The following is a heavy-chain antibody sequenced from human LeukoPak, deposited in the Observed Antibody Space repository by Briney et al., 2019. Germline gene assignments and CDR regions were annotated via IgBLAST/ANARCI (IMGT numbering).Heavy chain of an antibody. CDR3: AREVRKAAAITFDP. V-gene: IGHV4-38-2*02. CDR1: GYSINSGYY. J-gene: IGHJ5*02. CDR2: IWHTGST. D-gene: IGHD6-13*01. Sequence: SETLSLTCTVSGYSINSGYYWGWIRQPPGKGLEWIGSIWHTGSTYYNPSLKSRVTISVDTSKNRFSLKLSSVTAADTAVYYCAREVRKAAAITFDPWGQGTLVTVSS.